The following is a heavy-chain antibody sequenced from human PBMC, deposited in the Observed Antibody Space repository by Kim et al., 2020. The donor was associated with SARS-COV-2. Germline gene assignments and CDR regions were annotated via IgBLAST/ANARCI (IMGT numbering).Heavy chain of an antibody. V-gene: IGHV3-7*01. Sequence: GGSLRLSCAASGFTFGSTWMAWVRQAPGKGLDWVANIDRNGREKNYVESATARFTISRDNAKNSLALQMNSLRVEDTAVYYWVKGGGSGAPFANWGQGTL. CDR3: VKGGGSGAPFAN. CDR1: GFTFGSTW. J-gene: IGHJ4*02. D-gene: IGHD6-19*01. CDR2: IDRNGREK.